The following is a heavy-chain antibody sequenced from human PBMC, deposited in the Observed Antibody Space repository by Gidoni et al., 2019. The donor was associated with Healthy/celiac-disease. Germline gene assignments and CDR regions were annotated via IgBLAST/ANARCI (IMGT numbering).Heavy chain of an antibody. CDR1: GFTFSSYA. V-gene: IGHV3-64*01. D-gene: IGHD3-22*01. CDR3: ARVYDSSGDAFDI. CDR2: ISSNGGST. J-gene: IGHJ3*02. Sequence: EVQLVESGGGLVQPGGSLRLSCAASGFTFSSYAMHWVRQAPGKGLEYVSAISSNGGSTYYANSVKGRFTISRDNSKNTLYLQMGSLRAEDMAVYYCARVYDSSGDAFDIWGQGTMVTVSS.